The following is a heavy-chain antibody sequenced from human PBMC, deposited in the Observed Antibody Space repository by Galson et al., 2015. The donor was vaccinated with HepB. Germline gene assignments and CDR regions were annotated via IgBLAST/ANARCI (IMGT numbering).Heavy chain of an antibody. V-gene: IGHV1-69*13. D-gene: IGHD3-3*01. J-gene: IGHJ6*02. Sequence: SVKVSCKASGGTFSSYAISWVRQAPGQGLEWMGGIIPIFGTANYAQKFQGRVTITADESTSTAYMELSSLGPEDTAVDSCARGIPQILGPAPPTRHYYYYYGMDVWGQGTTVTVSS. CDR2: IIPIFGTA. CDR1: GGTFSSYA. CDR3: ARGIPQILGPAPPTRHYYYYYGMDV.